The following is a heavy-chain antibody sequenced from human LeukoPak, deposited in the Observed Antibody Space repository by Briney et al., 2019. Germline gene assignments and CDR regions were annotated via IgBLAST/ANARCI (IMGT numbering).Heavy chain of an antibody. CDR3: ARDDSSGYGLDY. V-gene: IGHV4-31*03. CDR1: GGSISSGDYY. CDR2: IYYSGST. J-gene: IGHJ4*02. Sequence: SETLSLTCTVSGGSISSGDYYWSWIRQHPGKGLEWIGYIYYSGSTYYNPSLKSRVTISVDTSKNQFSLKLSSVTAADTAVYYCARDDSSGYGLDYWGQGTLVTVSS. D-gene: IGHD3-22*01.